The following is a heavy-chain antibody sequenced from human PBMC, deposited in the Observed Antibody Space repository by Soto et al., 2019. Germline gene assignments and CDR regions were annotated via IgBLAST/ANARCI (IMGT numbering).Heavy chain of an antibody. CDR1: GGSISSGGYS. D-gene: IGHD3-9*01. Sequence: SETLSLTCAVSGGSISSGGYSWSWILQPPGKGLEWIGYIYHSVSTYYNPSLKRRVTISVDRSKNQFSLKLSSVTAADTAVYYCARGYDILTGTPNDACDSWGNGKMVTVS. J-gene: IGHJ3*02. CDR2: IYHSVST. CDR3: ARGYDILTGTPNDACDS. V-gene: IGHV4-30-2*01.